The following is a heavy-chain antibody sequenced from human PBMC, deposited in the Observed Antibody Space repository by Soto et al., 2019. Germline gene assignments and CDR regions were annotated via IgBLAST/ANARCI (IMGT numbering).Heavy chain of an antibody. Sequence: WGSLRLSCTASGFIFSNYAMHWVRQAPGKGLEWVAVTSYDERIKYHADSVKGRFTISRDNSKNTLYLQMNSLRPEDTALYYCATDEGGGYFYGVNYWGQGTLVTVSS. D-gene: IGHD3-22*01. CDR3: ATDEGGGYFYGVNY. CDR2: TSYDERIK. CDR1: GFIFSNYA. V-gene: IGHV3-30*04. J-gene: IGHJ4*02.